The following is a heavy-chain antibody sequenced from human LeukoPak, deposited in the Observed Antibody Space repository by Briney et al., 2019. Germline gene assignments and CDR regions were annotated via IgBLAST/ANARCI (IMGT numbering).Heavy chain of an antibody. D-gene: IGHD6-13*01. CDR3: ARVTAANWFDP. CDR1: GYSISSGYY. V-gene: IGHV4-38-2*02. CDR2: IYHSGST. J-gene: IGHJ5*02. Sequence: PSETLSLTCTVSGYSISSGYYWGWIRQPPGKGLEWIGSIYHSGSTYYNPSLKSRVTISVDTSKNQFSLKLSSVTAADTAVYYCARVTAANWFDPWGQGTLVTVSS.